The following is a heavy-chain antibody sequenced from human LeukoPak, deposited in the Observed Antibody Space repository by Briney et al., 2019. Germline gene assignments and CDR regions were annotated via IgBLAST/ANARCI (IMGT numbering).Heavy chain of an antibody. CDR2: VNPNSGGT. V-gene: IGHV1-2*02. CDR3: ARDLTGGGFDY. CDR1: GYTFTGYY. J-gene: IGHJ4*02. Sequence: GPSVKVSCKASGYTFTGYYMHWVRQAPGQGLEWMGWVNPNSGGTNYAQKFQGRVTMTRDTSISTAYMELSRLRSDDTAVYYCARDLTGGGFDYWGQGTLVTVSS. D-gene: IGHD2-8*02.